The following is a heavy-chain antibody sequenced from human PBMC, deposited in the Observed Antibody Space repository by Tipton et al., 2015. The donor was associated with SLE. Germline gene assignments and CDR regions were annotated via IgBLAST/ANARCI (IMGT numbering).Heavy chain of an antibody. J-gene: IGHJ4*02. D-gene: IGHD3-22*01. CDR1: GVSFNNYY. CDR3: ARGPSLYDNVGFFGN. V-gene: IGHV4-34*01. Sequence: TLSLTCGVYGVSFNNYYWSWIRQPLGKGLEWLGEINFSGSTNSNPSLKSRVTISIDTSKNQLSLKMSSVTAADTAVYYCARGPSLYDNVGFFGNWGQGTLVTVSS. CDR2: INFSGST.